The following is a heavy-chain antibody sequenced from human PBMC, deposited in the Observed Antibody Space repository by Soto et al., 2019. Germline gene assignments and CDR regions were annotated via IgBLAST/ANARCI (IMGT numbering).Heavy chain of an antibody. Sequence: EVQLLESGGGLVQPGGSLRLSCAASGFTFSSYAMSWVRQAPGKGLEWVSAISGSGGSTYYADSVKGRFTISRDNSKHALYLQMNSLRAEDTAVYYCAIRVPLIAVAEDRYDYWGQGTLVTVSS. CDR2: ISGSGGST. D-gene: IGHD6-19*01. CDR3: AIRVPLIAVAEDRYDY. CDR1: GFTFSSYA. V-gene: IGHV3-23*01. J-gene: IGHJ4*02.